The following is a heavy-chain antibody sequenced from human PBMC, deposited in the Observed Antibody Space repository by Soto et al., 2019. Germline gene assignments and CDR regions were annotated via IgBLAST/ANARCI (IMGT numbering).Heavy chain of an antibody. J-gene: IGHJ3*02. D-gene: IGHD3-3*01. CDR3: ARAYYDFWSGTPLDI. Sequence: SVKVSCKASGGTFSSYTISWVRQAPEKGLEWMGRIIPILGIANYAQKFQGRVTITADKSTSTAYMELSSLRSEDTALYYCARAYYDFWSGTPLDIWGQGTMVTVSS. CDR2: IIPILGIA. V-gene: IGHV1-69*02. CDR1: GGTFSSYT.